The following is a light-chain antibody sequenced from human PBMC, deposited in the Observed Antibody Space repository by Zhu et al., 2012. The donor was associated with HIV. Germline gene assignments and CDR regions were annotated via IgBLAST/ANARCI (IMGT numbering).Light chain of an antibody. J-gene: IGKJ4*01. CDR1: QSVSSGY. CDR2: SAT. CDR3: QQYGSSPT. Sequence: EIVLTQSPGTLSLSPGERATLSCRASQSVSSGYLAWYQQKPGQAPRLLIYSATIRATGIPDRFSGSRSGTDFTLTISRLEPEDFAVYFCQQYGSSPTFGGGTKV. V-gene: IGKV3-20*01.